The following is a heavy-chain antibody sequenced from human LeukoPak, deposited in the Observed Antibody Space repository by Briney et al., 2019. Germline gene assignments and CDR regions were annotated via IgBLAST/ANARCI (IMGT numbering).Heavy chain of an antibody. V-gene: IGHV3-64*01. J-gene: IGHJ4*02. D-gene: IGHD4-17*01. CDR3: ARSRGDDYGDV. Sequence: GGSLRLYCAASGFTFSSYAMQWVRQAPGKGLEYVSAISSNGGSTYYANSVKGRFTISRDNSKNTLYLQMGSLRAEDMAVYYCARSRGDDYGDVWGQGTLVTVSS. CDR2: ISSNGGST. CDR1: GFTFSSYA.